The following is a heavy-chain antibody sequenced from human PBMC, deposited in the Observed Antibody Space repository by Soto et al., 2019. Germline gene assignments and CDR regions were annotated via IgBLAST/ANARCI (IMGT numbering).Heavy chain of an antibody. CDR1: GYTFTSYV. V-gene: IGHV1-18*01. CDR3: ARDRGAYGMDV. CDR2: MSAYNGNT. J-gene: IGHJ6*02. Sequence: QVQLVQSGAEVKKPGASVKVSCKASGYTFTSYVISWVRQAPGQGLEWMGWMSAYNGNTNYAQKLQGRVTMHTATSTSTAYMELRSLRSDDTAVYYCARDRGAYGMDVWGQGTTVTVSS.